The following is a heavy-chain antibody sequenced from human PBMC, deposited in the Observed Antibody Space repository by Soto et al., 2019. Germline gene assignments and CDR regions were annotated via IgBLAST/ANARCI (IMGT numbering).Heavy chain of an antibody. V-gene: IGHV4-31*03. D-gene: IGHD3-10*01. J-gene: IGHJ5*02. CDR3: ARGSMVRGVIGWFDP. Sequence: QVQLQESGPGLVKPSQTLSLTCTVSGGSISSGGYYWSWIRQHPGKGLEWIGYIYYSGSTYYNPSLKSRVTISVDTSKNQFPLKLSSVTAADTAVYYCARGSMVRGVIGWFDPWGQGTLVTVSS. CDR2: IYYSGST. CDR1: GGSISSGGYY.